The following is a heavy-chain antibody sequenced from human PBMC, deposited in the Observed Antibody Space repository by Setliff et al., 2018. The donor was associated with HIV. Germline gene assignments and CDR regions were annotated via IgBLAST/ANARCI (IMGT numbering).Heavy chain of an antibody. D-gene: IGHD7-27*01. J-gene: IGHJ3*01. CDR3: ARGWGHDGFDF. Sequence: KSSETLSLTCAVYGRSFSGYYWNWIRQSPGKGLEWIGEINHSGGTNYNPSLKSRVTMSIDTSKNQFSLNVSSVTAAVTAVYYCARGWGHDGFDFWGQGTMVTVSS. CDR1: GRSFSGYY. CDR2: INHSGGT. V-gene: IGHV4-34*01.